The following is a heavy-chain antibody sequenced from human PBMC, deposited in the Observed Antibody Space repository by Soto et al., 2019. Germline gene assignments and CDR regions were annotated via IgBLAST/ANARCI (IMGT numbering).Heavy chain of an antibody. Sequence: PSETLSLTCAFYGGSFSGYYWSLIRQPPGKGLEWIGEINHSGSTNYNPSLKSRVTISVDTSKNQFSLKLSSVTAADTAVYYCARADGSGSYYAYYYYYMDVWGKGTTVTVSS. D-gene: IGHD3-10*01. J-gene: IGHJ6*03. CDR2: INHSGST. CDR1: GGSFSGYY. V-gene: IGHV4-34*01. CDR3: ARADGSGSYYAYYYYYMDV.